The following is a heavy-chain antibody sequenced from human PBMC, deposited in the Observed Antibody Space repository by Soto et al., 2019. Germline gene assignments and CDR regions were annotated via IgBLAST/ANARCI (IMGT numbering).Heavy chain of an antibody. CDR2: ISDSGST. D-gene: IGHD2-15*01. J-gene: IGHJ6*03. CDR1: GFTFSSYA. V-gene: IGHV3-23*01. CDR3: AKGGEGYCSGTSCLYHMDA. Sequence: EVQLLESGGGLVQPGGSRRLSCAASGFTFSSYAMSWVRQAPGKGLEWVSTISDSGSTYYADSVKGRFTISRDISKNTLHLQMSSLRAEDTAVYYCAKGGEGYCSGTSCLYHMDAWGKGTTVTVSS.